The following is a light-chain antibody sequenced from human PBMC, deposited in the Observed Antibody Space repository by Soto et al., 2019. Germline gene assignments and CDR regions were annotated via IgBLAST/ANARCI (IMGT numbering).Light chain of an antibody. CDR3: QEYYSPPFT. Sequence: DIQMTQSPSSLSASVGDRVTITCRASQGISSSLAWYQHTPGKVPELLIYAASTLHSGVPSRFSGSGSGTDFTLTISSLQPEDVATYYCQEYYSPPFTFGPGTKVNFK. J-gene: IGKJ3*01. CDR2: AAS. V-gene: IGKV1-27*01. CDR1: QGISSS.